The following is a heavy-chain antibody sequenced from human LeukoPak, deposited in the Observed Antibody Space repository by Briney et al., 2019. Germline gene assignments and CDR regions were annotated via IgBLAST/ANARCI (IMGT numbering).Heavy chain of an antibody. J-gene: IGHJ4*02. Sequence: PGGSLRLSCAASGFTFSSFGMNWVRQAPGKGLEWVSYISDSSSLTYYADSVKGRFTISRDNAKNSLSLQLNSLRDEDTAVYFCAKDPPRPFDYWGQGTLVTVSS. CDR2: ISDSSSLT. CDR3: AKDPPRPFDY. V-gene: IGHV3-48*02. CDR1: GFTFSSFG.